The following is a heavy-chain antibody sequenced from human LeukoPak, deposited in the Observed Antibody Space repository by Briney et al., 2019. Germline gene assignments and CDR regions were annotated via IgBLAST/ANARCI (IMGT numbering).Heavy chain of an antibody. CDR2: INPSGGST. CDR3: ARVLKGYDSSGYLTPFDY. D-gene: IGHD3-22*01. J-gene: IGHJ4*02. V-gene: IGHV1-46*01. CDR1: GYTFTSYY. Sequence: EASVKVSCKASGYTFTSYYMHWVRQAPGQGLEWMGIINPSGGSTSYAQKFQGRVTMTRDTSTSTVYMELSSLRSEDTAVYYCARVLKGYDSSGYLTPFDYWGQGTLVTVSS.